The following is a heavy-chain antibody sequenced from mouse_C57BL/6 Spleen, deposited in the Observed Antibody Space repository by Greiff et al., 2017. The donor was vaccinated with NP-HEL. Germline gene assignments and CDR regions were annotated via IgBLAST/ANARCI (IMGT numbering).Heavy chain of an antibody. D-gene: IGHD1-1*01. CDR1: GFSFNTYA. CDR3: VRHDDYYGSSHFDY. V-gene: IGHV10-1*01. Sequence: EVKLQESGGGLVQPKGSLKLSCAASGFSFNTYAMNWVRQAPGKGLEWVARIRSKSNNYATYYADSVKDRFTISRDDSESMLYLQMNNLKTEDTAMYYCVRHDDYYGSSHFDYWGQGTTLTVSS. CDR2: IRSKSNNYAT. J-gene: IGHJ2*01.